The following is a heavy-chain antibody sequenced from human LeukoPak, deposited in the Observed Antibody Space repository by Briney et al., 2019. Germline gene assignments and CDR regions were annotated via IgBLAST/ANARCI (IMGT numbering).Heavy chain of an antibody. J-gene: IGHJ5*02. CDR1: GCTFSTYH. Sequence: GGSLRLSCAASGCTFSTYHMHWVRQAPGKGLEWVSSISSSGIYTYYGDSLKGRFTISRDNAKNSLYLRMNSLRAEDTAVYYCARVGDYGESPSENHYNWFDPWGQGTLVTVSS. CDR2: ISSSGIYT. D-gene: IGHD4-17*01. CDR3: ARVGDYGESPSENHYNWFDP. V-gene: IGHV3-21*01.